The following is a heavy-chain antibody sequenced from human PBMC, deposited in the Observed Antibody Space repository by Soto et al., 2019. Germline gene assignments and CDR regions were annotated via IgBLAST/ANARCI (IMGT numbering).Heavy chain of an antibody. J-gene: IGHJ4*02. V-gene: IGHV4-59*01. CDR1: GGSLNSYF. Sequence: TLSLTCTVSGGSLNSYFWSWIRQSPGKGLEWIGHIYYSGSTSYSPSPKSRVSISVDTSKNQFSLEVHSVTAADTAVYYCARAGTNMVQFDYWGQGTLVTVSS. CDR2: IYYSGST. CDR3: ARAGTNMVQFDY. D-gene: IGHD3-10*01.